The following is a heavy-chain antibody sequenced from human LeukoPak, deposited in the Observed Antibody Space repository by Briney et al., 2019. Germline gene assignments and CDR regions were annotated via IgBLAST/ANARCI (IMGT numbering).Heavy chain of an antibody. CDR3: TKDLLLTAWGVTVH. J-gene: IGHJ4*02. D-gene: IGHD3-16*02. V-gene: IGHV3-15*01. CDR1: GLTVSDVS. CDR2: IRSKVDGATP. Sequence: GGSLTLSCGLSGLTVSDVSLTWVRPGPGKGLGWVGLIRSKVDGATPDYATTVKRRFTITREDSINMLYLQMMGPQTDEIATEYCTKDLLLTAWGVTVHGGQGALVTVST.